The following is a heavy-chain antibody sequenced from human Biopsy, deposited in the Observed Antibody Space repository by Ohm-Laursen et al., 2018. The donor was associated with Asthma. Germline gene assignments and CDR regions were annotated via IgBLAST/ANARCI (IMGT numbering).Heavy chain of an antibody. J-gene: IGHJ6*02. D-gene: IGHD2-21*01. V-gene: IGHV3-30*18. CDR1: GFTFSTYG. Sequence: SLRLSCAASGFTFSTYGMHWVRQAPGKGLEWVAFIAWDGINSYYADSVKGRFTISRDNSRNTLYLQKNSLRADDTAVYYCAKAGESDLVGGLDVWGQGTTVIVS. CDR3: AKAGESDLVGGLDV. CDR2: IAWDGINS.